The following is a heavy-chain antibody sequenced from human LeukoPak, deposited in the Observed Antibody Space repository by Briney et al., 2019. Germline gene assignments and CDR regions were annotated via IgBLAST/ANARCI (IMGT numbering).Heavy chain of an antibody. D-gene: IGHD3-22*01. CDR3: ARFYYDSSDYSRSFDY. V-gene: IGHV4-59*01. CDR1: GASISSYY. CDR2: IHYSGST. Sequence: PSETLSLTCTVSGASISSYYWNWIRQPPGKGLEWIGYIHYSGSTNYNPSLKSRVTISIDTSKNQSSLKLSSVTAADTAVYCCARFYYDSSDYSRSFDYWGQGTLVTVSS. J-gene: IGHJ4*02.